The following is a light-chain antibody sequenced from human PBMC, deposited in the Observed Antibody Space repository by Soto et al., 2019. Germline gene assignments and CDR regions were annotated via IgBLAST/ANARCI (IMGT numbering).Light chain of an antibody. J-gene: IGKJ1*01. Sequence: IQMTQSPSTLSASVVDRVTITCRASQSIGDSLAWYQQKPGKAPYLLISDVSSLERGVPSRFSGSGSGTEFTLTISSLQPDYFATYYCQHYNSYSEAFGQGTKVDIK. CDR1: QSIGDS. V-gene: IGKV1-5*01. CDR3: QHYNSYSEA. CDR2: DVS.